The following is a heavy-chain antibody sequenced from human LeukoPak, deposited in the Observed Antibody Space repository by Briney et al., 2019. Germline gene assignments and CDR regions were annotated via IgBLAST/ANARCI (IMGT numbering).Heavy chain of an antibody. CDR3: ARGIGWFGELLYRNQIDY. CDR2: ISHSGST. CDR1: GGSFSGYY. V-gene: IGHV4-34*01. J-gene: IGHJ4*02. Sequence: SETLSLTCAVYGGSFSGYYWSWIRQPPGKGLEWIGEISHSGSTNYNPSLKSRVTISVDMSKNQFSLKLSSVTAADTAVYYCARGIGWFGELLYRNQIDYWGQGTLVTVSS. D-gene: IGHD3-10*01.